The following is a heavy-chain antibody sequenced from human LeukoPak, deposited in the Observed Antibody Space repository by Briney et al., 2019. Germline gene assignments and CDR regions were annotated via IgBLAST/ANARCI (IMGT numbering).Heavy chain of an antibody. D-gene: IGHD5-12*01. V-gene: IGHV1-18*01. CDR2: ISAYNGNT. CDR1: GYTFTSYG. J-gene: IGHJ5*02. CDR3: ARDIYSGYDLSWFDP. Sequence: ASVKVSCKASGYTFTSYGISWVRQASGQGLEWMGWISAYNGNTNYAQKLQGRVTMTTDTSTSTAYMELRSLRSDDTAVYYCARDIYSGYDLSWFDPWGQGTLVTVSS.